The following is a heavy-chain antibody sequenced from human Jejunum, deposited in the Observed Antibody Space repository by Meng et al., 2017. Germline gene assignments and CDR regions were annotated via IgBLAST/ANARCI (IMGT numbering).Heavy chain of an antibody. D-gene: IGHD4-23*01. V-gene: IGHV4-31*03. Sequence: QWHLRESGPGLVKPAQTLSLPCTVSGGSMNSAGHYWSWIRQDPGKGLEWIGYIHYSGGTYYNPSLKSRVTISVDTSKNQFSLKLNSVSAADTAVYYCARATAGNSEYFQNWGQGTLVTVSS. CDR2: IHYSGGT. J-gene: IGHJ1*01. CDR3: ARATAGNSEYFQN. CDR1: GGSMNSAGHY.